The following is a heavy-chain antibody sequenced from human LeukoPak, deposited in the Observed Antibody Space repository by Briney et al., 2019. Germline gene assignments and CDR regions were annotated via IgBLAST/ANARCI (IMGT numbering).Heavy chain of an antibody. Sequence: PGGSLRLSYAASGFIFSSHWMSWVRQAPGKGLEWVANIKEDGSETQCVDSVKGRFTISRDNAKSSLYLQMNSLRAEDTAVYYCARATRSSNSGDWGQETLVIVSS. CDR1: GFIFSSHW. CDR3: ARATRSSNSGD. V-gene: IGHV3-7*01. CDR2: IKEDGSET. D-gene: IGHD4-23*01. J-gene: IGHJ4*02.